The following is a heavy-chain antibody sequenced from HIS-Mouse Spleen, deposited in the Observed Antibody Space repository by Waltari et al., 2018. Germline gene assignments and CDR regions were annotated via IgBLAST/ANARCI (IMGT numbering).Heavy chain of an antibody. CDR3: ARQAEYFQH. Sequence: EVQLVQSGAEVKKPGESLKISVKGSGYSFPRSWIGWVRQRPGKGLAWMGIIYPGDSDTRYSPSFQGQVTISADKSISTAYLQWSSLKASDTAMYYCARQAEYFQHWGQGTLVTVSS. J-gene: IGHJ1*01. CDR1: GYSFPRSW. CDR2: IYPGDSDT. V-gene: IGHV5-51*01.